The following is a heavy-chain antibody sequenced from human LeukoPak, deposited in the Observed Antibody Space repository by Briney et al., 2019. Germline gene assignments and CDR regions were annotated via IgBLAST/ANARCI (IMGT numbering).Heavy chain of an antibody. CDR2: IYHSGST. CDR3: AGELDGSDTDASDI. V-gene: IGHV4-38-2*02. CDR1: GYSISSGYY. D-gene: IGHD3-10*01. Sequence: SETLSLTCTVSGYSISSGYYWGWIRQPPGKGLEWIGSIYHSGSTYYNPSLKSRVTISVDTSKNQLSLKLSSVTAADTAVYYCAGELDGSDTDASDIWGQGTMVTVSS. J-gene: IGHJ3*02.